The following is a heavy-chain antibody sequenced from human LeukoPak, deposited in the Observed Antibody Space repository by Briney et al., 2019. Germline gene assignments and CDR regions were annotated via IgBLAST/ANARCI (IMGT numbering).Heavy chain of an antibody. CDR2: IIPIFGAA. D-gene: IGHD2-21*02. J-gene: IGHJ1*01. CDR1: GGTFSSYA. CDR3: ARGGGMVVTEEYFQH. V-gene: IGHV1-69*13. Sequence: ASVKVSCKASGGTFSSYAISWVRQAPGQGLEWMGGIIPIFGAANYAQKFQGRVTITADESTSTAYMELSSLRSEDTAVYYCARGGGMVVTEEYFQHWGQGTLVTVSS.